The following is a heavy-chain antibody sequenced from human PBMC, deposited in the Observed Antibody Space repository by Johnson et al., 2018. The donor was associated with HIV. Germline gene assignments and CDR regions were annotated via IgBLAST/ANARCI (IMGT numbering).Heavy chain of an antibody. D-gene: IGHD5-12*01. Sequence: QVQLVESGGGLVKPGGSLRLSCAASGFTFSNAWMSWVRQAPGKGLEWVALISYDGRNRYYGDSVKGRFTISRDNFVNTLYLQMDSLRVEDTAVYYCARDDARGYSGDDAFDIWGQGTMVTVSS. J-gene: IGHJ3*02. CDR3: ARDDARGYSGDDAFDI. CDR1: GFTFSNAW. CDR2: ISYDGRNR. V-gene: IGHV3-30*03.